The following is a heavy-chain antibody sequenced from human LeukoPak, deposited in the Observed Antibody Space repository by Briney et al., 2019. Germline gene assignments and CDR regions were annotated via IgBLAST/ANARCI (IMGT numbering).Heavy chain of an antibody. D-gene: IGHD1-26*01. J-gene: IGHJ4*02. Sequence: GGSLRLSCAASGLTFSSYSMNWVRQAPGKGLEWVSSISSSSSYIYYADSVKGRFTISRDNAKNSLYLQMNSLRAEDTAVYYCARDGIVGATRAFDYWGQGTLVTVSS. V-gene: IGHV3-21*01. CDR1: GLTFSSYS. CDR3: ARDGIVGATRAFDY. CDR2: ISSSSSYI.